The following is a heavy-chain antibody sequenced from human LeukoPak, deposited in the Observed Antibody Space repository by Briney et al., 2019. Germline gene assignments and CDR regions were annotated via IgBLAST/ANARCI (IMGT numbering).Heavy chain of an antibody. V-gene: IGHV4-38-2*02. Sequence: SETLSLTCTVSGYSISSGYYWGWIRQPPGKGLEWIGSIYHSGSTYYNPSLKSRVTISVDTSKNQFSLKLSSVTAADTAVYYCGREIAAAGNWGQGTLVTVSS. J-gene: IGHJ4*02. CDR3: GREIAAAGN. CDR2: IYHSGST. CDR1: GYSISSGYY. D-gene: IGHD6-13*01.